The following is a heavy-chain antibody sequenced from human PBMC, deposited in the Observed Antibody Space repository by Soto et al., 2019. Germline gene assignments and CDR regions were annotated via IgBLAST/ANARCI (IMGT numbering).Heavy chain of an antibody. D-gene: IGHD3-10*01. J-gene: IGHJ4*02. V-gene: IGHV4-31*03. Sequence: QVQLQESGPGLVKPSQTLSLTCTVSGGSITSGGYCWTWIRQHPVKGLEWMGHIYYSGSSSYNPSLKSRLPISIDPSQNQFSLKLTSVTAADMSVYYCARDWDYFGSGSPPLLSKWGQGTLVTVSS. CDR1: GGSITSGGYC. CDR2: IYYSGSS. CDR3: ARDWDYFGSGSPPLLSK.